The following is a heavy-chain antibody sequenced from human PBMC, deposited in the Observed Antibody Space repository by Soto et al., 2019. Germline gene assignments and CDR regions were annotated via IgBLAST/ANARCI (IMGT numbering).Heavy chain of an antibody. J-gene: IGHJ6*02. CDR2: INAGNGNT. CDR1: GYSFTSYV. CDR3: ARGVENIVVVLDVFGYYGMDV. Sequence: ASVKVSCKASGYSFTSYVIYWVRQAPGQRLEWMGWINAGNGNTKYSQKFQGRVTITSDTSASTAYMELSSLRSEDTAVYFCARGVENIVVVLDVFGYYGMDVWGQGTTVTVS. D-gene: IGHD2-2*01. V-gene: IGHV1-3*01.